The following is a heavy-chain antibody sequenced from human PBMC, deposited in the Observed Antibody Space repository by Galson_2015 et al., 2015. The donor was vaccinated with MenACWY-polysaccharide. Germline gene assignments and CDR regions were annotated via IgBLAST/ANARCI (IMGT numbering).Heavy chain of an antibody. CDR1: GFTFSSYS. Sequence: SLRLSCAASGFTFSSYSMNWVRQAPGKGLEWVSSISSSSSYIYYADSVKGRFTISRDNAKNSLYLQMNSLRAEDTAVYYCARDQTPGLGVYYYYYGMDVWGQGTTVTVSS. CDR2: ISSSSSYI. CDR3: ARDQTPGLGVYYYYYGMDV. V-gene: IGHV3-21*01. J-gene: IGHJ6*02.